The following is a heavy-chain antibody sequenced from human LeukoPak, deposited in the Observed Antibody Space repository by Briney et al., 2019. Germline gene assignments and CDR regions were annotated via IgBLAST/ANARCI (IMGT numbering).Heavy chain of an antibody. CDR3: AIEYSSSLELDY. CDR1: GYTFTSYY. CDR2: INPSRGST. J-gene: IGHJ4*02. V-gene: IGHV1-46*01. D-gene: IGHD6-6*01. Sequence: VASVKVSCKASGYTFTSYYMHWVRQAPGQGLEWMGIINPSRGSTRYAQKFQGRVTMTRDTSTSTVYMELSSLRSDDTAFYYCAIEYSSSLELDYWGQGILVTVSS.